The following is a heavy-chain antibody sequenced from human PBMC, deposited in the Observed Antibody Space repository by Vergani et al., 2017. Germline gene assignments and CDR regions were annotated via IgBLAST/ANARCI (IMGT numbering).Heavy chain of an antibody. CDR3: ARGGDSRGSP. Sequence: QVQLQQWGAGLLKPSETLSLTCAVYGGSFSGYYWSWSRQPPGKGLEWIGEINHSGSTNYNPSLKSRVTISVDTSKNQFSLKLSSVTAADTAVYYCARGGDSRGSPWGQGTLVTVSS. CDR2: INHSGST. J-gene: IGHJ5*02. V-gene: IGHV4-34*01. D-gene: IGHD6-19*01. CDR1: GGSFSGYY.